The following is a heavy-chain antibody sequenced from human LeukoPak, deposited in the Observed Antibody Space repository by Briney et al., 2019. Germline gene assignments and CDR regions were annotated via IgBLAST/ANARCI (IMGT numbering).Heavy chain of an antibody. CDR2: IYYSGST. J-gene: IGHJ3*02. D-gene: IGHD2-15*01. Sequence: SETLSLTCTVSGGSISSYYWSWIRQPPGKGLEWMGYIYYSGSTNYNPSLKSRVTISVDTSKNQFSLKLSSVTAADTAVYYCARYCSGGSCTIEDAFDIWGQGRMVTVSS. V-gene: IGHV4-59*01. CDR3: ARYCSGGSCTIEDAFDI. CDR1: GGSISSYY.